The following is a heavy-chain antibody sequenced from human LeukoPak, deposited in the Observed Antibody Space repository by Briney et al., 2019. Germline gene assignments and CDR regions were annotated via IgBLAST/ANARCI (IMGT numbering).Heavy chain of an antibody. J-gene: IGHJ5*02. CDR2: TIPIFGTA. CDR3: ARLRGPTITIFGVVPRWFDP. Sequence: SVKVSCKASGGTFSSYAISWVRQAPGQGLEWMGGTIPIFGTANYAQKFQGRVTITADESTSTAYMELSSLRSEDTAVYYCARLRGPTITIFGVVPRWFDPWGQGTLVTVSS. V-gene: IGHV1-69*13. CDR1: GGTFSSYA. D-gene: IGHD3-3*01.